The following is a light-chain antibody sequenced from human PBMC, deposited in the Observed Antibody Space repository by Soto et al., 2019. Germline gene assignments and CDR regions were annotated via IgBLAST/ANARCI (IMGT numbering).Light chain of an antibody. CDR1: QSVSTNS. CDR3: QEGTYWPA. V-gene: IGKV3D-20*02. J-gene: IGKJ4*01. CDR2: GAS. Sequence: EIVLTQSPDTLSLSPGERATLSCRASQSVSTNSLAWYQQRPGQAPRPLIYGASSRATGTPDRFSGSGSGTDFTLIISRLEPEDFAVYYCQEGTYWPAFGGGTKVEIK.